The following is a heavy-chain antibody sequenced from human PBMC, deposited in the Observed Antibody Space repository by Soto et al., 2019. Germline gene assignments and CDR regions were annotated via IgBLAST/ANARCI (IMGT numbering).Heavy chain of an antibody. CDR2: TYYRSKWYN. D-gene: IGHD1-26*01. CDR3: ARDMADPPYIVGATPRAFDI. Sequence: SQTLSLPCAISGDSVSSNSAAWNWIRQSPSRGLEWLGRTYYRSKWYNDYAVSVKSRITINPDTSKNQFSLQLNSVTPEDTAVYYCARDMADPPYIVGATPRAFDIWGQGTMVTVSS. V-gene: IGHV6-1*01. J-gene: IGHJ3*02. CDR1: GDSVSSNSAA.